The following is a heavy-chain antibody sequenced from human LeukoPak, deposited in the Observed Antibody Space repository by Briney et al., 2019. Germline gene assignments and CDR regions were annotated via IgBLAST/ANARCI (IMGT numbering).Heavy chain of an antibody. CDR2: IYYSGST. CDR1: GGSISSYY. V-gene: IGHV4-59*08. D-gene: IGHD1-26*01. Sequence: SETLSLTCTVSGGSISSYYWSWIRQPPGKGLEWIGYIYYSGSTNYNPSLKGRVTISVDTSKNQFSLKLSSVTAADTAVYYCARNNVGAPFIFDYWGQGTLVTVSS. J-gene: IGHJ4*02. CDR3: ARNNVGAPFIFDY.